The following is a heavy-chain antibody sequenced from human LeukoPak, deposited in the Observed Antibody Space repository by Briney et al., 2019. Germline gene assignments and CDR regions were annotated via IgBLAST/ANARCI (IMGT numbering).Heavy chain of an antibody. V-gene: IGHV1-18*01. CDR1: GYTFTNYG. CDR3: ARESSGSYYVYYFDY. J-gene: IGHJ4*02. Sequence: ASVKVSCKASGYTFTNYGISWVRQAPGQGLEWMGWISAYNGNTNYAQKLQGRVTMTTDTSTSTAYMELRSLRSDDTAVYYCARESSGSYYVYYFDYWGQGTLVTVSS. CDR2: ISAYNGNT. D-gene: IGHD1-26*01.